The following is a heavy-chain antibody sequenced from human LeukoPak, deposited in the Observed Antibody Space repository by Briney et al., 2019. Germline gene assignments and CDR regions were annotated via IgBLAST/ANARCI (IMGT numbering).Heavy chain of an antibody. Sequence: GGSLRLSCAASGFTFSSYWMSWVRQAPGKGLEWVANIKQDGSEKYYVDSVKGRFTISRDNAKNSLYLQMNSLRAEDTAVYFCARAAPAAGSHYLFDSWGQGTLVTVSS. CDR2: IKQDGSEK. V-gene: IGHV3-7*01. CDR3: ARAAPAAGSHYLFDS. J-gene: IGHJ4*02. CDR1: GFTFSSYW. D-gene: IGHD6-13*01.